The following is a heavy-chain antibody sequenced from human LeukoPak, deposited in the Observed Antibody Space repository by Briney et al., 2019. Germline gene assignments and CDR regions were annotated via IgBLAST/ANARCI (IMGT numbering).Heavy chain of an antibody. Sequence: GGSLRLSCAASGLTVSNSYMSWVRQAPGKGLEWVSGLYSDGDTYYADSVKGRFTISRDNSKNTLYLQMIRLRAEDTAMYYCARRLPGGYGDYTRGSGAFDIWGQGTMVTVSS. D-gene: IGHD4-17*01. CDR3: ARRLPGGYGDYTRGSGAFDI. V-gene: IGHV3-66*01. CDR2: LYSDGDT. CDR1: GLTVSNSY. J-gene: IGHJ3*02.